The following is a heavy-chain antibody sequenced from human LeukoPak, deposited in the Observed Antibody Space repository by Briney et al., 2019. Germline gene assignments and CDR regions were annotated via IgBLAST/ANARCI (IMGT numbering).Heavy chain of an antibody. CDR3: ASSRFRTPTYYYDSSGYYY. V-gene: IGHV1-69*04. Sequence: ASVKVSCKASGGGFSSYAISWVRQAPGQGLEWMGRIIPIRGRANYAQKFEGRVTITADKSTSTAYMELSSLRSEDTAVYYCASSRFRTPTYYYDSSGYYYWGQGTLVTVSS. J-gene: IGHJ4*02. D-gene: IGHD3-22*01. CDR2: IIPIRGRA. CDR1: GGGFSSYA.